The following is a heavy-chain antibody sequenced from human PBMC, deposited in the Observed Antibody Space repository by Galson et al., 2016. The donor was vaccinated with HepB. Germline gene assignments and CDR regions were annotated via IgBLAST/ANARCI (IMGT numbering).Heavy chain of an antibody. Sequence: SLRLSCAASGFTFSTSAVHCVRQAPGKGLECVAGISSDGSNQFYAYSVTGRFTISRDNSKDTLYLQMNSLRAEDTAVYYCSKDGGYTYALGYWGRGTLVTVSS. CDR1: GFTFSTSA. D-gene: IGHD5-18*01. V-gene: IGHV3-30-3*01. J-gene: IGHJ4*02. CDR2: ISSDGSNQ. CDR3: SKDGGYTYALGY.